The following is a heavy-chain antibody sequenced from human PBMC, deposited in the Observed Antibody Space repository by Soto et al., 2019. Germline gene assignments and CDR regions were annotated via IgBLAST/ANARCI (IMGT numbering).Heavy chain of an antibody. Sequence: SGPTLVNPTQTLTLTCTFSGFSLSTSGVGVGWIRQPPGKALEWLALIYWDDDKRYSPSLKSRLTITKDTSKNQVVLKMTNMDPVDTATYYCAHRQSFVVVPATNWFDPWGQGTLVTVSS. V-gene: IGHV2-5*02. CDR1: GFSLSTSGVG. CDR2: IYWDDDK. CDR3: AHRQSFVVVPATNWFDP. J-gene: IGHJ5*02. D-gene: IGHD2-2*01.